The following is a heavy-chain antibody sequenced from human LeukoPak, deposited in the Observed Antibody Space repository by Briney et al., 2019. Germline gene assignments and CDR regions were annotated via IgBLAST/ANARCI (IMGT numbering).Heavy chain of an antibody. CDR2: ISYDGSNK. V-gene: IGHV3-30*03. CDR3: ARDPGARWGYSSGWYYFDY. Sequence: PGRSLRLSCAASGFTFSSYGMHWVRQAPGKGLEWVAVISYDGSNKYYADSVKGRFTISRDNSKNTLHLQMNSLRAEDTAVYYCARDPGARWGYSSGWYYFDYWGQGTLVTVSS. CDR1: GFTFSSYG. J-gene: IGHJ4*02. D-gene: IGHD6-19*01.